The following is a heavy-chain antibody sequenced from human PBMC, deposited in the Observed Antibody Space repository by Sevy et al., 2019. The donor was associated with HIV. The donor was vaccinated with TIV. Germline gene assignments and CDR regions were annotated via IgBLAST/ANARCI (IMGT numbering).Heavy chain of an antibody. CDR1: GFTFSSYA. CDR2: ISGSGGST. Sequence: GGSLRLSCAASGFTFSSYAMSWVRQAPGKGLEWVSAISGSGGSTYYADSVKGRFTISRDNSKNTLDLQMNSLRAEDTAVYYCATHPPEDIVVVVAAPIDYWGQGTLVTVSS. CDR3: ATHPPEDIVVVVAAPIDY. D-gene: IGHD2-15*01. J-gene: IGHJ4*02. V-gene: IGHV3-23*01.